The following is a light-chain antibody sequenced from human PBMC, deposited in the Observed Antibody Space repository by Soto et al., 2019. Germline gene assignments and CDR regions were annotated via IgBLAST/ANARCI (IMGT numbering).Light chain of an antibody. CDR2: GAS. Sequence: EIVLTQSPGTLSLSPGERATLSCRASQSVSSSYLAWYQQKPGQAPSLLIYGASSRATVIPDRFSGSGSGTDSILIISRLEPEDVAVYYCQQYGSSRTFGQGTKVEIK. CDR1: QSVSSSY. J-gene: IGKJ1*01. V-gene: IGKV3-20*01. CDR3: QQYGSSRT.